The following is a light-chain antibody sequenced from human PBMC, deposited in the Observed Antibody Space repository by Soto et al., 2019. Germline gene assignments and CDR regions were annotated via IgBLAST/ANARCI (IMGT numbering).Light chain of an antibody. CDR2: AAF. V-gene: IGKV1-39*01. CDR1: ENIGNY. J-gene: IGKJ3*01. Sequence: DILLTQSPSALSASVGDRVTINCRASENIGNYLNWFQQKPGKAPKVLIYAAFSLQSGVPSRFSGSGSGTDFTLTISSLQPEDFATYYCQETYSTPLFTFGPGTRVDIK. CDR3: QETYSTPLFT.